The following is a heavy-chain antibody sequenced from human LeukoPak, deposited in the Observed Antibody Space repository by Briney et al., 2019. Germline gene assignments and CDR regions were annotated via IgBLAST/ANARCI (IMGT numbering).Heavy chain of an antibody. CDR2: INPSGGST. CDR3: ARAEPYYDFWSGYYGRGYYYGMDV. Sequence: ASVKVSCKASGYTFTSYYMHWVRQAPGQGLEWMGIINPSGGSTSYAQKFQGGVTMTRDTSTSTVYMELSSLRSEDTAVYYCARAEPYYDFWSGYYGRGYYYGMDVWGQGTTVTVSS. D-gene: IGHD3-3*01. CDR1: GYTFTSYY. V-gene: IGHV1-46*01. J-gene: IGHJ6*02.